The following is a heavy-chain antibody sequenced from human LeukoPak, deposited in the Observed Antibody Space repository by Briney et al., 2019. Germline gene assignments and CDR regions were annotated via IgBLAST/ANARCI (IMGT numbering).Heavy chain of an antibody. J-gene: IGHJ5*02. Sequence: PSETLSLTCTVSGYSISSGYYWGWIRQPPGKGLEWIGSIYYSGSTYYNPSPKSRVTISVDTSKNQFSLKLSSVTAADTAVYYCARRPTPSGYYSPPYNWFDPWGQGTLVTVSS. V-gene: IGHV4-38-2*02. D-gene: IGHD3-22*01. CDR3: ARRPTPSGYYSPPYNWFDP. CDR1: GYSISSGYY. CDR2: IYYSGST.